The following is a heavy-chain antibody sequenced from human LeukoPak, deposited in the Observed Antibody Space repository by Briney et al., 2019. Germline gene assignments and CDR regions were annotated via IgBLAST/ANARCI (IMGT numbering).Heavy chain of an antibody. Sequence: PGRSLRLSCAASGFTFDDYAMHWVRQAPGKGLEWVSGISWNSGSIGYADSVKGRFTISRDNAKNSLYLQMNSLIAEDTALYYCAKVGGIAVDAFDIWGQGTMVTVSS. CDR2: ISWNSGSI. D-gene: IGHD6-19*01. J-gene: IGHJ3*02. V-gene: IGHV3-9*01. CDR1: GFTFDDYA. CDR3: AKVGGIAVDAFDI.